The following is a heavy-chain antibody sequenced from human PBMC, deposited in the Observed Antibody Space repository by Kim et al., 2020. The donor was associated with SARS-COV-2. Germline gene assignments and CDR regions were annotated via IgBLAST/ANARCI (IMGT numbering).Heavy chain of an antibody. J-gene: IGHJ5*02. CDR2: INHSGST. Sequence: SETLSLTCAVYGGSFSGYYWSWIRQPPGKGLEWIGEINHSGSTNYNPSLKSRVTISVDTSKNQFSLKLSSVTAADTAVYYCARLLVRGVIGRFDPWGQGTLVTVSS. CDR1: GGSFSGYY. CDR3: ARLLVRGVIGRFDP. D-gene: IGHD3-10*01. V-gene: IGHV4-34*01.